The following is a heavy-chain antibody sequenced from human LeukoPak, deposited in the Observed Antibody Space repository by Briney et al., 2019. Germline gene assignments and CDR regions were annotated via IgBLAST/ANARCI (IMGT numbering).Heavy chain of an antibody. J-gene: IGHJ5*02. D-gene: IGHD6-13*01. Sequence: ASETLSLTCTVSGGSISSSSYYWGWIRQPPGKGLEWIGSIYYSGSTYYNPSLKSRVTISVDMSRNQFSLKLSSVTAADTAVYYCARISVGAAGNNWFDPWGQGTLVTVSS. CDR2: IYYSGST. V-gene: IGHV4-39*01. CDR1: GGSISSSSYY. CDR3: ARISVGAAGNNWFDP.